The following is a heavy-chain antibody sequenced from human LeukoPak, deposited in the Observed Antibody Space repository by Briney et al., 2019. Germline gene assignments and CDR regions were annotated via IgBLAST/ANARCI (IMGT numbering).Heavy chain of an antibody. V-gene: IGHV4-39*01. CDR1: GGSISSSNYY. Sequence: PSETLSLTCTVSGGSISSSNYYWGWIRQPPGKGLEWIGSIYYSGTTYYNPSLKSRVTISIDTSKNQFSLRLRSVTAADTAVYYCARHWRGDSGVWDYWGQGTLVTVSS. CDR2: IYYSGTT. D-gene: IGHD4-17*01. CDR3: ARHWRGDSGVWDY. J-gene: IGHJ4*02.